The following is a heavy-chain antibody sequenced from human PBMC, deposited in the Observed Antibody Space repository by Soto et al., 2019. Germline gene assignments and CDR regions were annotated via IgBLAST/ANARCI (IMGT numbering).Heavy chain of an antibody. CDR2: INPNSGGT. CDR1: GYTFTGYY. J-gene: IGHJ5*02. D-gene: IGHD2-21*01. Sequence: ASVKVSCKASGYTFTGYYMHWVRQAPGQGLEWMGWINPNSGGTNYAQKFQGWVTMTRDTSISTAYMELSRLRSDDTAVYYCAIAYCGGDCYAHGLYPQNGYWFDPWGQGTLVTVSS. V-gene: IGHV1-2*04. CDR3: AIAYCGGDCYAHGLYPQNGYWFDP.